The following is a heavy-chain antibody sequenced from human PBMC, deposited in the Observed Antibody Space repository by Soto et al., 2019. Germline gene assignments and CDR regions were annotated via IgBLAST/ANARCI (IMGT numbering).Heavy chain of an antibody. J-gene: IGHJ5*02. CDR3: TRRYNWNDYYFDP. Sequence: PSETLSLTCTVSGGSIRVQSYYWTWIRQTPGKGLERVGSSYYSGTSYFNPALKGRVTISVDTSTNQFSLRLTSVTAADTAVYYCTRRYNWNDYYFDPWGQGTLVTSPQ. D-gene: IGHD1-20*01. CDR2: SYYSGTS. V-gene: IGHV4-39*01. CDR1: GGSIRVQSYY.